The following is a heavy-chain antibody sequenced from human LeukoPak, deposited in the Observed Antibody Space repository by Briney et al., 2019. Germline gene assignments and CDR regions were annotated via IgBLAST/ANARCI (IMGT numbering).Heavy chain of an antibody. CDR3: AKSPAASWAYYFDY. CDR2: ISGSGGST. CDR1: GFTFSSYA. J-gene: IGHJ4*02. V-gene: IGHV3-23*01. Sequence: GGSLRLSCAASGFTFSSYAMTWVRQAPGKGLEWVSHISGSGGSTNYADSVKGRFTISRDNSKNTLYLQMNSLRAEDTAVYYCAKSPAASWAYYFDYWGQRTLVTVSS. D-gene: IGHD2-2*01.